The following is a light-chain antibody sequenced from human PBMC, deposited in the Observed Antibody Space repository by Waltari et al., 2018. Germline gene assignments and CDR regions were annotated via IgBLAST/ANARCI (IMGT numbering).Light chain of an antibody. CDR2: RAS. Sequence: EVVMTQSPATLSVSPGERVSLSCRASQSAKTSLAWYQQTPGQAPRLLIYRASTRAAGVPDRFSGSGSGTEFTLTISSLQSEDSAIYYCQQYNIWPWTFGPGTNVEIK. CDR1: QSAKTS. V-gene: IGKV3D-15*01. CDR3: QQYNIWPWT. J-gene: IGKJ1*01.